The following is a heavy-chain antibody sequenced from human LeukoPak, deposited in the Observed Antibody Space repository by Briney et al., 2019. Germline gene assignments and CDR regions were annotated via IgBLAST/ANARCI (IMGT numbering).Heavy chain of an antibody. J-gene: IGHJ3*02. D-gene: IGHD1-26*01. Sequence: SETLSLTCTVSGGSMSDYYWTWIRQPPGKGLEWIGFIYYSAANYNPSLKSRVTISVDTSKNQFSLKLSSVTAADTAVYHCARDNSGSHPGAFDIWSQGTMVTVSS. CDR2: IYYSAA. CDR3: ARDNSGSHPGAFDI. V-gene: IGHV4-59*01. CDR1: GGSMSDYY.